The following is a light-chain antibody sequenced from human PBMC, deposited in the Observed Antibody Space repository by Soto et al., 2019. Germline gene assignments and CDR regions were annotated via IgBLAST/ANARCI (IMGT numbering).Light chain of an antibody. V-gene: IGLV2-14*01. Sequence: QSVLSQPASVSGSPGQSITISCTGASSDVGYYNYVSWYQQHPGKDPKLMIYEVSNRPSGVSDRFSGSKSGNTASLTISGLQAEDEADYYCSSYTTSSTLLFGGGTKVTVL. CDR3: SSYTTSSTLL. J-gene: IGLJ2*01. CDR2: EVS. CDR1: SSDVGYYNY.